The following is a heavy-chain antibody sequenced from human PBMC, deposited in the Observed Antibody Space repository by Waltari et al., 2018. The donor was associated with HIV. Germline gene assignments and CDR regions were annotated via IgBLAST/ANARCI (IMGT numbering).Heavy chain of an antibody. CDR1: GFSVTNYW. CDR3: SRDTFGEYDL. J-gene: IGHJ4*02. V-gene: IGHV3-74*01. D-gene: IGHD3-10*01. CDR2: INIDGRTI. Sequence: EVQLVQSGGGLIKPGGSLRLSCAASGFSVTNYWMHWVRQSPGKGLVWVSRINIDGRTIDYADSVKGRFTISRDSAKNTLSLQMNSLREEDTAVYYCSRDTFGEYDLWGQGALLTVSS.